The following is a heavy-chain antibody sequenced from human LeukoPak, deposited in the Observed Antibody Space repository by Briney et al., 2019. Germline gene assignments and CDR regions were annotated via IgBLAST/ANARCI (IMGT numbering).Heavy chain of an antibody. CDR1: GGTFSSYA. Sequence: ASVKVSCKASGGTFSSYAISWVRQAPGQGLEWMGRIIPIFGTANYAQKFQGRVTITTDESTSTAYMELSSLRSEDTAVYYCARDYYDSSGYQWLVDYWGQGTLVTVSS. D-gene: IGHD3-22*01. CDR2: IIPIFGTA. J-gene: IGHJ4*02. CDR3: ARDYYDSSGYQWLVDY. V-gene: IGHV1-69*05.